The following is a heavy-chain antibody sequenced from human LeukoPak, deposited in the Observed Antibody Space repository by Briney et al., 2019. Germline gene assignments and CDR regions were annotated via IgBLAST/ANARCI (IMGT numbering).Heavy chain of an antibody. V-gene: IGHV4-59*01. D-gene: IGHD5-18*01. CDR3: ARYWGVQLWPHWYFDL. Sequence: PSETLSLTCTVSGGSISSYYWSWFRQTPGKGPEWIVYIYYSWSTKYNPSLKSLVTISVERSKIQFSLKLNSVTAADTAVYYCARYWGVQLWPHWYFDLWGRGSLVTVSS. J-gene: IGHJ2*01. CDR2: IYYSWST. CDR1: GGSISSYY.